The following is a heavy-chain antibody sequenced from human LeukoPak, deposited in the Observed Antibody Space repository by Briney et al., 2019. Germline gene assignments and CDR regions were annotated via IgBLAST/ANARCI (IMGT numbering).Heavy chain of an antibody. V-gene: IGHV5-10-1*01. Sequence: GESLRISCKGSGYSFTSYWISWVRQMPGKGLEWMGRIDPSDSYTNYSPSFQGHVTISADKSIGTAYLQWSSLKASDTAMYYCARRIRYSGYDPSFDYWGQGTLVTVSS. CDR2: IDPSDSYT. D-gene: IGHD5-12*01. CDR1: GYSFTSYW. J-gene: IGHJ4*02. CDR3: ARRIRYSGYDPSFDY.